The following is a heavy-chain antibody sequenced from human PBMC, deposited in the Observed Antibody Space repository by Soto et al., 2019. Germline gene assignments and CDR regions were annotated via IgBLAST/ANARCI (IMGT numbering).Heavy chain of an antibody. CDR2: IIPIFGTA. J-gene: IGHJ6*02. V-gene: IGHV1-69*01. CDR3: ARGTPITIFGVVPRYYYGMDV. D-gene: IGHD3-3*01. CDR1: GGTFSSYA. Sequence: QVQLVQSGAEVKKPGSSVKVSCKASGGTFSSYAISWVRQAPGQGLEWMGGIIPIFGTANYAQKFQGRVTITADESTSTDYMELSSLRSEDTAVYYCARGTPITIFGVVPRYYYGMDVWGQGTTVTVSS.